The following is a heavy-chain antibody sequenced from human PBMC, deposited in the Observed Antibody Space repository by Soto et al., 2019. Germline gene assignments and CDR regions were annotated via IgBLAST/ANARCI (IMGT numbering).Heavy chain of an antibody. V-gene: IGHV5-51*01. J-gene: IGHJ5*02. CDR2: IYPGDSDT. D-gene: IGHD6-6*01. CDR1: GYSFTSYW. CDR3: ARVRSIAARHGFDA. Sequence: GASLKISCKGSGYSFTSYWIGWVRQMPGKGLESMGIIYPGDSDTRYSPSFQGQVTISADKSISTAYLQWSSLKASATATYYCARVRSIAARHGFDAWGQGALVTVSS.